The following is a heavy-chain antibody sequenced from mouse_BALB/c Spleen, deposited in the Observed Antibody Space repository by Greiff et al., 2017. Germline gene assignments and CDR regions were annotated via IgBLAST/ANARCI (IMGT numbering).Heavy chain of an antibody. Sequence: EVMLVESGGGLVKPGGSLKLSCAASGFTFSSYTMSWVRQTPEKRLEWVATISSGGSYTYYPDSVKGRFTISRDNAKNTLYLQMSSLKSEDTAMYSCTRVVQYFDDWGEGTTLTVSS. J-gene: IGHJ2*01. V-gene: IGHV5-6-4*01. CDR3: TRVVQYFDD. CDR2: ISSGGSYT. CDR1: GFTFSSYT.